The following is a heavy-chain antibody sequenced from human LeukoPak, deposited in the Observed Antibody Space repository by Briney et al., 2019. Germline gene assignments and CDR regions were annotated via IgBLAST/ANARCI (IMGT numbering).Heavy chain of an antibody. CDR1: GFTFSSYS. J-gene: IGHJ4*02. D-gene: IGHD3-16*01. CDR3: ARDLITFGGVGRYGFDY. V-gene: IGHV3-21*01. CDR2: ISSSSSYI. Sequence: AGSLRLSCAASGFTFSSYSMNWVRQAPGKGLEWVSSISSSSSYIYYADSVKGRFTISRDNAKNSLYLQMNSLRAEDTAVYYCARDLITFGGVGRYGFDYWGQGTLVTVSS.